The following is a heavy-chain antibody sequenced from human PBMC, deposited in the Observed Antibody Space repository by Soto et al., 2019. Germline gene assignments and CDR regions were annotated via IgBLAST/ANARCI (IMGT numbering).Heavy chain of an antibody. J-gene: IGHJ4*02. Sequence: ASVKVSCKASGYTFTSYGISWVRQAPGQGLEWMGWISAYNGNTNYAQKLQGRVTMTTDTSTSTAYMELRSLRSDDTAVYYCARVSPRGVVAATPGFDYWGRGTLVPVSS. CDR1: GYTFTSYG. D-gene: IGHD2-15*01. CDR2: ISAYNGNT. CDR3: ARVSPRGVVAATPGFDY. V-gene: IGHV1-18*01.